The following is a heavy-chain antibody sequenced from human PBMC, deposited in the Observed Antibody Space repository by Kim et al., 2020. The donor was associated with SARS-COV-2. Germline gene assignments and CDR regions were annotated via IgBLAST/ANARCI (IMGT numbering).Heavy chain of an antibody. Sequence: GGSLRLSCAASGFTFSSYSMNWVRQAPGKGLEWVSSISSSSSYIYYADSVKGRFTISRDNAKNSLYLQMNSLRAEDTAVYYCAREVVPAATKSYYYYGMDVWGQGTTVTVSS. V-gene: IGHV3-21*01. J-gene: IGHJ6*02. CDR1: GFTFSSYS. CDR2: ISSSSSYI. CDR3: AREVVPAATKSYYYYGMDV. D-gene: IGHD2-2*01.